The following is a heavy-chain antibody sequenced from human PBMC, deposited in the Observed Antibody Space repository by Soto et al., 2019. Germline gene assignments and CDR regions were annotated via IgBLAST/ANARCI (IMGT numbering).Heavy chain of an antibody. V-gene: IGHV4-30-4*01. CDR1: GGSIINGDYY. Sequence: PSETLSLTCTVSGGSIINGDYYWSWIRQPPGKGLEWIGYIYYSGNTYYNPSLKSRVTISVDSSKNQFSLKLSSVTAADTAVYYCARVPDYWGQGTLVTVSS. J-gene: IGHJ4*02. CDR3: ARVPDY. CDR2: IYYSGNT.